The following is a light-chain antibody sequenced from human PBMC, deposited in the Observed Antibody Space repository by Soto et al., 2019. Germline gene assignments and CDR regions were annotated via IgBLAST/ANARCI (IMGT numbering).Light chain of an antibody. CDR2: EDD. CDR3: QSYDSSNPWV. Sequence: NFILTQPHSVSESPGKTVTISCTRSSGSIATNWVQWYQQRPGSAPTTVIYEDDQRPSGVPDRFSGSIDSSSNSASLTISGLKTEDEADYYCQSYDSSNPWVFGGGTQLTVL. CDR1: SGSIATNW. V-gene: IGLV6-57*04. J-gene: IGLJ3*02.